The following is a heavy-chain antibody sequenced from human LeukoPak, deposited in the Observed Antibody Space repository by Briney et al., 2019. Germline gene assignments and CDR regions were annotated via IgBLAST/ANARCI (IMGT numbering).Heavy chain of an antibody. CDR2: ISYDGTNK. D-gene: IGHD6-6*01. CDR1: RFTFSSYA. Sequence: PGRSLRLSCAASRFTFSSYAMHWVRQTPGKGLEWVAVISYDGTNKYYTESVKGRFTISRDNSKNALYLQMNSLRADDTAVYYCARDRNSGSSLDIWGQGTMLTVSS. V-gene: IGHV3-30*03. CDR3: ARDRNSGSSLDI. J-gene: IGHJ3*02.